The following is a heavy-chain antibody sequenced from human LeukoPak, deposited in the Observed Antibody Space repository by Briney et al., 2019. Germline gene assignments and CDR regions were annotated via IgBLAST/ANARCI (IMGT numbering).Heavy chain of an antibody. Sequence: SLTLSCAASGFTFSSYGLHWVRQPPRPGKDLVSVISYDGSNKYYADSVKGRFTISRDNSKNTLYLQMNSLRAEDTAVYYCAKNQADYGDYTTPFDYWGQGTLVTVSS. CDR2: ISYDGSNK. CDR3: AKNQADYGDYTTPFDY. D-gene: IGHD4-17*01. J-gene: IGHJ4*02. CDR1: GFTFSSYG. V-gene: IGHV3-30*18.